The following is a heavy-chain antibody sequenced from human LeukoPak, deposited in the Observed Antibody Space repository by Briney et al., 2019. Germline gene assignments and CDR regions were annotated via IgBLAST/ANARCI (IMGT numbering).Heavy chain of an antibody. CDR2: ISYDGSNK. D-gene: IGHD3-3*01. CDR1: GFTFSSYG. CDR3: AKDLGDVLRFLEHMDV. J-gene: IGHJ6*02. V-gene: IGHV3-30*18. Sequence: GRSLRLSCAASGFTFSSYGMHWVRQAPGKGLEWVAVISYDGSNKYYADSVKGRFTISRDNSKNTLYLQMNSLRAEDTAVYYCAKDLGDVLRFLEHMDVWGQGPRSPSP.